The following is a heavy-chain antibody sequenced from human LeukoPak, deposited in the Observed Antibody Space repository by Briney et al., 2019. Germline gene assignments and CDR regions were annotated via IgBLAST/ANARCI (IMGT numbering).Heavy chain of an antibody. V-gene: IGHV1-18*01. CDR2: ISAYNGNT. D-gene: IGHD3-3*01. CDR1: GYTFTSYG. CDR3: ARQGRNYDFWSGYPDTNWFDP. Sequence: ASVKVSCKASGYTFTSYGISWVRQVPGQGLEWMGWISAYNGNTNYAQKLQGRVTMTTDTSTSTAYMELRSLRSDDTAVYYCARQGRNYDFWSGYPDTNWFDPWGQGTLVTVSS. J-gene: IGHJ5*02.